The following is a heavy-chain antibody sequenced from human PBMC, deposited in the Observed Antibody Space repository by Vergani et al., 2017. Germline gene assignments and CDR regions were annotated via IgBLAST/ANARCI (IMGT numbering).Heavy chain of an antibody. J-gene: IGHJ6*02. CDR3: ARLRKYYESRSRGGYYYYGMDV. CDR2: INAGNGNT. CDR1: GYTFTSYA. D-gene: IGHD3-3*01. Sequence: QVQLVQSGAEVKKPGASVKVSCKASGYTFTSYAMHWVRQAPGQRLEWMGWINAGNGNTKYSQKFQGRVTITRETSASTAYMELSSLRSEDPAVYYCARLRKYYESRSRGGYYYYGMDVWGQGTTVTVSS. V-gene: IGHV1-3*01.